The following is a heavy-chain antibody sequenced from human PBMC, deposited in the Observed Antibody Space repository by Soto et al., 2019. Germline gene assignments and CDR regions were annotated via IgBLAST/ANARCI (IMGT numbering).Heavy chain of an antibody. V-gene: IGHV5-51*01. CDR3: PSPISIVGATNHDAFDI. D-gene: IGHD1-26*01. CDR2: IYPGDSDT. J-gene: IGHJ3*02. Sequence: PXESLKGYCQCSGYSCTSYWIGLVLQMPGKGLEWMGIIYPGDSDTRYSPSFQGQVTISADKSISTAYLQWSSLKASDTAMYYCPSPISIVGATNHDAFDIWGQRTMVTVSS. CDR1: GYSCTSYW.